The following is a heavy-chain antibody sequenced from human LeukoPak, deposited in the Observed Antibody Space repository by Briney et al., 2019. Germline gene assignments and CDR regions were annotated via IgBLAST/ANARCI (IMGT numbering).Heavy chain of an antibody. CDR2: INPSGGST. D-gene: IGHD3-3*01. CDR1: GYTFTSYY. CDR3: ARDWRDYYYYMDV. J-gene: IGHJ6*03. Sequence: ASVKVSCKASGYTFTSYYMHWVRQASGQGLEWMGIINPSGGSTSYAQKFQGRVTMTRDMSTSTVYMELSSLRSEDTAVYYCARDWRDYYYYMDVWGKGTTVTVSS. V-gene: IGHV1-46*01.